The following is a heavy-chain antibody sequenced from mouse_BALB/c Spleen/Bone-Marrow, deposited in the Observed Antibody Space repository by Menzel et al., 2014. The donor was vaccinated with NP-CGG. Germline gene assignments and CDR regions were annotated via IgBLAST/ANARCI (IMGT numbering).Heavy chain of an antibody. CDR2: INPSNGVT. CDR1: GYTFTNYY. V-gene: IGHV1S81*02. J-gene: IGHJ1*01. D-gene: IGHD1-2*01. CDR3: TRSGFYGYGTYFDV. Sequence: QVQLQQSGAELVKPGASAKLSCKVSGYTFTNYYVYWVKQRPGQGLEWIGEINPSNGVTNFNEKFMIKATLTVDSSSSTAYMHLSSLTSENSAVYYCTRSGFYGYGTYFDVWGAGTTVTVSS.